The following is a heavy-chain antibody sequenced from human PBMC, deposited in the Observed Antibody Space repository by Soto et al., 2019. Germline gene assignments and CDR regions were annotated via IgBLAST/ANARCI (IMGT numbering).Heavy chain of an antibody. V-gene: IGHV3-23*01. D-gene: IGHD3-22*01. CDR3: AKSKSYYYDSSGYHSIQAFDY. CDR2: IGGSGGST. J-gene: IGHJ4*02. CDR1: GFTFSSYA. Sequence: GGSLRLSCAASGFTFSSYAMSWVRQAPGKWLEWVSGIGGSGGSTYYADSVKGRFTVSRDNSKSTLYLQMNSLRAEDTAVYYCAKSKSYYYDSSGYHSIQAFDYWGQGXLVTVYS.